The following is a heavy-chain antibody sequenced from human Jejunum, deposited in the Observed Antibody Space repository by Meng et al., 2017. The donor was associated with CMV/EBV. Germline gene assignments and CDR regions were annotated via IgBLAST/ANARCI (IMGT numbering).Heavy chain of an antibody. CDR1: RASFSNYY. V-gene: IGHV4-59*01. CDR2: IFHSGST. CDR3: ARTDYYSYYGMDV. J-gene: IGHJ6*02. Sequence: TVSRASFSNYYWSWIRQPPGRGLEWIGFIFHSGSTSYNPSLESRVTISVDTSKNQFSLKVSSVTAADTAVYFCARTDYYSYYGMDVWGPGTTVTVSS.